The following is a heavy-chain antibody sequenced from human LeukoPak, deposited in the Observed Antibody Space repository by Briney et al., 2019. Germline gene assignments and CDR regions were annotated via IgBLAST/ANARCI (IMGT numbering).Heavy chain of an antibody. D-gene: IGHD7-27*01. CDR2: IYYSGST. Sequence: KSSETLSLTCTVSGGSISSYYWSWIRQPPGKGLEWIGYIYYSGSTNYNPSLKSRVTISVDTSKNQFSLKLSSVTAADTAVYYCARAGNWGACDYWGQGTLVTVSS. CDR3: ARAGNWGACDY. V-gene: IGHV4-59*01. CDR1: GGSISSYY. J-gene: IGHJ4*02.